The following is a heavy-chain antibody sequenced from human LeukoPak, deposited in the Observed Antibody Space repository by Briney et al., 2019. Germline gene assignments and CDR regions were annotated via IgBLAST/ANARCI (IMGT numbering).Heavy chain of an antibody. D-gene: IGHD1-1*01. V-gene: IGHV4-59*01. CDR3: ARVGGTTGDYFYY. J-gene: IGHJ4*02. CDR1: GGSISSYY. CDR2: IYYSGST. Sequence: SETLSLTCTVSGGSISSYYSSWIRQPPGKGLEWIGYIYYSGSTNYNPSLKSRVTISVDTSKNQFSLKLSSVTAADTAVYYCARVGGTTGDYFYYWGQGTLVTVSS.